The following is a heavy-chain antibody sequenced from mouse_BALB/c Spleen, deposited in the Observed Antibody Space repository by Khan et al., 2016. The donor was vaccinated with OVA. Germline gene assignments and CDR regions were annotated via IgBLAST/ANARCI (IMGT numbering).Heavy chain of an antibody. CDR3: ARLAYYYDSEGFAY. Sequence: EVQLVESGGALVKPGGSLKLSCAASGFTFSTYAMSWVRQTPDKRLEWVATVSTGGGYTYYPDSVKGRFPISRTKAKNTLYLQMSSLKSEDTAMFYCARLAYYYDSEGFAYWGQGTLVTVSA. J-gene: IGHJ3*01. V-gene: IGHV5-6*01. D-gene: IGHD1-1*01. CDR1: GFTFSTYA. CDR2: VSTGGGYT.